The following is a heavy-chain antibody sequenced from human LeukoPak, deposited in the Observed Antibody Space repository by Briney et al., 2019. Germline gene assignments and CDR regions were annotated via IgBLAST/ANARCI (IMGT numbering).Heavy chain of an antibody. CDR1: GFTFSSYG. V-gene: IGHV3-23*01. CDR3: AKRVPYSSSSVYFDY. D-gene: IGHD6-6*01. CDR2: ISDSGSDT. J-gene: IGHJ4*02. Sequence: GGSLRVSCAVSGFTFSSYGMSWVRQAPGKGLEWVSAISDSGSDTYYADSVKGRFTISKDNSKNTLYLRMNSLRADDTAVYYCAKRVPYSSSSVYFDYWGQGTLVTVSS.